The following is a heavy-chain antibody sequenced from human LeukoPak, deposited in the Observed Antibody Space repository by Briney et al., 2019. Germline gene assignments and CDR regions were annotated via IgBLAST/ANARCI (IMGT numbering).Heavy chain of an antibody. CDR1: GFTFDDYG. CDR2: INWNGGST. J-gene: IGHJ3*02. Sequence: GGSLRLSCAASGFTFDDYGMSWVRQAPGKGLEWVSGINWNGGSTGNADSVKGRFTISRDNAKNSLYLQMNSLRAEDTALYYCARSYDFWSGSHDAFDIWGQGTMVTVSS. V-gene: IGHV3-20*04. CDR3: ARSYDFWSGSHDAFDI. D-gene: IGHD3-3*01.